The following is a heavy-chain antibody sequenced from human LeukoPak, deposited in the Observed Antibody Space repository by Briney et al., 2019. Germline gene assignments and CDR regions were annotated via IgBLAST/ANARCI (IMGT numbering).Heavy chain of an antibody. CDR3: ARVVWGGDYHYSMDV. CDR1: GGSISSGGYY. J-gene: IGHJ6*03. V-gene: IGHV4-30-2*01. D-gene: IGHD7-27*01. Sequence: SQTLSLTCTVSGGSISSGGYYWSWIRQPPGKGLEWIGYIYHSGSTYSNPALKSRVTMSVDRSKNQFSLNLSSVTAADTAVYYCARVVWGGDYHYSMDVWGKGTTVIVSS. CDR2: IYHSGST.